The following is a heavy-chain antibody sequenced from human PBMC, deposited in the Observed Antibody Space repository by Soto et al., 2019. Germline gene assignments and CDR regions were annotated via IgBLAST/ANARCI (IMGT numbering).Heavy chain of an antibody. CDR2: INAGNGNT. D-gene: IGHD1-26*01. CDR1: GYTFTSYA. V-gene: IGHV1-3*01. CDR3: ASSDTIVGATTG. J-gene: IGHJ4*02. Sequence: ASVKVSCKASGYTFTSYAMHWVRQAPGQRLEWMGWINAGNGNTKYSQKFQGRVTITRDTSASTAYMELSSLRSEDTAVYYCASSDTIVGATTGWGQGTLVTVSS.